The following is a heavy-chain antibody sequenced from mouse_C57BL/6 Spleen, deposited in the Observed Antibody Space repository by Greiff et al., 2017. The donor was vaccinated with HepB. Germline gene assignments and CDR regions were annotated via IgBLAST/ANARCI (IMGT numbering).Heavy chain of an antibody. CDR1: GYTFTEYT. CDR3: ARHEAYGNYVDYAMDY. Sequence: VQLKESGAELVKPGASVKLSCKASGYTFTEYTIHWVKQRSGQGLEWIGWFYPGSGSIKYNEKFKDKATLTADKSSSTVYMELSRLTSEDSAVYFCARHEAYGNYVDYAMDYWGQGTSVTVSS. CDR2: FYPGSGSI. J-gene: IGHJ4*01. V-gene: IGHV1-62-2*01. D-gene: IGHD2-10*02.